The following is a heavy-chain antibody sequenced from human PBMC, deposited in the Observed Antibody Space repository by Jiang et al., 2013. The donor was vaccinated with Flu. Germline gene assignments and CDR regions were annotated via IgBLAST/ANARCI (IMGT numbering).Heavy chain of an antibody. D-gene: IGHD5-24*01. CDR2: INHSGST. J-gene: IGHJ4*02. V-gene: IGHV4-34*01. Sequence: RQPPGKGLEWIGEINHSGSTNYNPSLKSRVTISVDTSKNQFSLKLSSVTAADTAVYYCARRRSRDGYKKTRATFDYWGQGTLVTVSS. CDR3: ARRRSRDGYKKTRATFDY.